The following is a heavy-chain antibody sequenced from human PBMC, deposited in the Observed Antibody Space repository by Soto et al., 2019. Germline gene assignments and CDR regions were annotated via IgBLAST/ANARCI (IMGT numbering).Heavy chain of an antibody. J-gene: IGHJ5*02. D-gene: IGHD2-15*01. CDR1: GGSISSSSYY. CDR2: IYYSGST. V-gene: IGHV4-39*01. Sequence: SETLSLTCTVSGGSISSSSYYWGWIRQPPGKGLEWIGSIYYSGSTYYNPSLKSRVTISVDTSKNQFSLKLSSVTAADTAVYYCARQSDVVVAAPSLSSLINWFDPWGQGTLVTVSS. CDR3: ARQSDVVVAAPSLSSLINWFDP.